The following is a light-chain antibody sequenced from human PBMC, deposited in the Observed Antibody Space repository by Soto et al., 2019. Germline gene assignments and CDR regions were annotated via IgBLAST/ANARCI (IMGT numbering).Light chain of an antibody. CDR1: QSISSW. Sequence: QADPFSCPLSEPVGPILQITRRASQSISSWLAWYQQKPGKAPKLLIYDASSLESGVPSRFSGSGSGTEFTLTISSLQPDDFATYYCQKYNSYSRTCGKGTKVDIK. CDR2: DAS. J-gene: IGKJ1*01. V-gene: IGKV1-5*01. CDR3: QKYNSYSRT.